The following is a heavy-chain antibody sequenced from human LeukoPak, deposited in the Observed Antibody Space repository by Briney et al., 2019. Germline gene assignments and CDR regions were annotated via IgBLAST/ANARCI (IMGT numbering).Heavy chain of an antibody. CDR1: GFTFSTYW. V-gene: IGHV3-74*01. CDR2: IKSDGST. D-gene: IGHD3-22*01. J-gene: IGHJ1*01. Sequence: GGSLRLSCAASGFTFSTYWMHWVRQAPGKGLVWVSRIKSDGSTNYADSVKGRFTISRDNAKNTVSLQMSSLRPEDTGVYYCARAPSEIGGYYPEYFRHWGQGTLVTVSS. CDR3: ARAPSEIGGYYPEYFRH.